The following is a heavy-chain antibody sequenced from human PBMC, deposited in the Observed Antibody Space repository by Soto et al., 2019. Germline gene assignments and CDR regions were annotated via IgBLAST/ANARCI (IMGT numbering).Heavy chain of an antibody. CDR1: GGSISSGDYY. CDR2: IYYSGST. CDR3: ARKYCSTTRCYWFDP. J-gene: IGHJ5*02. V-gene: IGHV4-30-4*01. Sequence: QVQLQESGPGLVKPSQTLSLTCTVSGGSISSGDYYWSWIRQPPGKGLEWIGYIYYSGSTYYNPSLKSRVTISVDTSKNQFSLNLSSVTAADTAVHYCARKYCSTTRCYWFDPWGQGTLVTVSS. D-gene: IGHD2-2*01.